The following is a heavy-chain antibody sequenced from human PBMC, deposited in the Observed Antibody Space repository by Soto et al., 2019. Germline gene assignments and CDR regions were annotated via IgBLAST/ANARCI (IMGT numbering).Heavy chain of an antibody. CDR3: ARRRGGNADYYYYGMDV. V-gene: IGHV5-51*01. D-gene: IGHD2-15*01. CDR1: GYSFTSYW. Sequence: PGESLKISCKGSGYSFTSYWIGWVRQMPGKGLEWMGIIYPGDSDTRYSPSFQGQVTISADKSISTAYLQWSSLKASDTAMYYCARRRGGNADYYYYGMDVWGQGTTVTVSS. J-gene: IGHJ6*02. CDR2: IYPGDSDT.